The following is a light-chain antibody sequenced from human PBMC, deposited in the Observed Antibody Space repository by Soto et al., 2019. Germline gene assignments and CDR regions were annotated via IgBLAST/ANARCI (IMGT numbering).Light chain of an antibody. CDR1: QSITSNF. J-gene: IGKJ5*01. V-gene: IGKV3-20*01. CDR3: QQYGTSLSIT. Sequence: EIVLTQSPGTLSLSPGERATLSCRASQSITSNFLAWYQKKPGQSPMLLIYCASRRSKGIPDRFSGSGSGTDFSLTISRLEPEDFAVYYCQQYGTSLSITFGQGTRL. CDR2: CAS.